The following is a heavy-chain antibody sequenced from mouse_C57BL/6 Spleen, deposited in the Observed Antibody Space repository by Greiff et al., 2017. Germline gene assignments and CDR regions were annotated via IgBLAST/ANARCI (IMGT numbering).Heavy chain of an antibody. CDR1: GYTFTDYE. V-gene: IGHV1-15*01. J-gene: IGHJ2*01. CDR3: TRYLGPDY. D-gene: IGHD4-1*01. CDR2: IDTETGGT. Sequence: VQLQQSGAGLVRPGASVTLSCTASGYTFTDYEMHWVQQTPVHGLEWIGDIDTETGGTAYNHKFKGKAILTADKSTSTAYMELRSLTSEASAVYYCTRYLGPDYWGQGTTLTVSS.